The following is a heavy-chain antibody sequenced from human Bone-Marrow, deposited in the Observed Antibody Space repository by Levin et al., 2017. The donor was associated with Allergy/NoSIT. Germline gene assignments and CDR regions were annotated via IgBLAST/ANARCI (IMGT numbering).Heavy chain of an antibody. CDR2: ISYDGSNK. CDR1: GFTFSSYG. CDR3: AKDEGIVVVPAAVPLDL. V-gene: IGHV3-30*18. Sequence: PGGSLRLSCAASGFTFSSYGMHWVRQAPGKGLEWVAVISYDGSNKYYADSVKGRFTISRDNSKNTLYLQMNSLRAEDTAVYYCAKDEGIVVVPAAVPLDLWGRGTLVTVSS. J-gene: IGHJ2*01. D-gene: IGHD2-2*02.